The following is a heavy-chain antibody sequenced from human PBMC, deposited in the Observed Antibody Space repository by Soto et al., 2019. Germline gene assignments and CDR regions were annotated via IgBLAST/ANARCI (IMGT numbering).Heavy chain of an antibody. CDR3: ARSDRAMADAFDI. Sequence: PGESLKISCKGSGYSFTYYWIGWVRQLPGKGLEWMGIIYPGDSDTRYSPSFQSQVTISADKSISTAYLQWSILNASDTAMYYCARSDRAMADAFDIWGQGTTVTVSS. D-gene: IGHD5-18*01. V-gene: IGHV5-51*01. CDR2: IYPGDSDT. CDR1: GYSFTYYW. J-gene: IGHJ3*02.